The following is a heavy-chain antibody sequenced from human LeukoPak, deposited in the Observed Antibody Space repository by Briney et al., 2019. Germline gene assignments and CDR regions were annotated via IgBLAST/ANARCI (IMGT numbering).Heavy chain of an antibody. CDR1: GFTFSSYE. V-gene: IGHV3-48*03. D-gene: IGHD6-19*01. CDR3: ARDSADSGWLDY. CDR2: ISSSGSPI. J-gene: IGHJ4*02. Sequence: GGSLRLSCAASGFTFSSYEMNWVRQAPGKGLEWVSYISSSGSPIYYADSVKGRFTISRDNIKNSLHLQMNNLRAEDTAVYYCARDSADSGWLDYWGQGTLVTVSS.